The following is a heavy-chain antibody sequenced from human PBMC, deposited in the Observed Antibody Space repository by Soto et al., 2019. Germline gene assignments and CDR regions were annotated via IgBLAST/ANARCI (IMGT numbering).Heavy chain of an antibody. J-gene: IGHJ6*02. Sequence: PSQTLSLTCAISGDSVSSNSAAWNWIRQSPSRGLEWLGRTYYRSKWYNDYAVSVKSRITINPDTSKNQFSLQLNSVTPEDTAVYYCARGSSHYYDFWSGYLGYYYYGMDVWGQGTMVTVSS. V-gene: IGHV6-1*01. CDR1: GDSVSSNSAA. CDR3: ARGSSHYYDFWSGYLGYYYYGMDV. D-gene: IGHD3-3*01. CDR2: TYYRSKWYN.